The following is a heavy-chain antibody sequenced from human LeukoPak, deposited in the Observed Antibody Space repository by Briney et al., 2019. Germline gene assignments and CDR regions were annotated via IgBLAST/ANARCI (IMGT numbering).Heavy chain of an antibody. J-gene: IGHJ5*02. CDR2: IFHIGST. D-gene: IGHD6-19*01. Sequence: SETLSLTCSVSGYSFSSGFYWGWIRQPPGKGLEWIGSIFHIGSTNYNPSLKSRVTISVDTSKNQFSLKLSSVTAADTAVYYCARSYSGWYRGWFDPWGQGTLVTVSS. V-gene: IGHV4-38-2*02. CDR3: ARSYSGWYRGWFDP. CDR1: GYSFSSGFY.